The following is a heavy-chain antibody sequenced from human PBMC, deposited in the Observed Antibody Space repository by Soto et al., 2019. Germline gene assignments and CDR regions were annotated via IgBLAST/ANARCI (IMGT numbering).Heavy chain of an antibody. V-gene: IGHV1-69*13. CDR2: IIPIFGTA. D-gene: IGHD3-22*01. Sequence: SVKVSCKASGGTFSSYAISWVRQAPGQGLEWMGGIIPIFGTANYAQKFQGRVTITADESTSTAYMELSSLRSEDTAVYYCAREFHHGSGSYYPYDSSGCRAPFDYWGQGTLVTVSS. J-gene: IGHJ4*02. CDR3: AREFHHGSGSYYPYDSSGCRAPFDY. CDR1: GGTFSSYA.